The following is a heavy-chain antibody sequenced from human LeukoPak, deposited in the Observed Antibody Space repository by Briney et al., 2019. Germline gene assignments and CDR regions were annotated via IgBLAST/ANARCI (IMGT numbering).Heavy chain of an antibody. D-gene: IGHD2-15*01. CDR3: ARGGWSRPFDY. Sequence: GGSLRLSCAASGSTFSSYAMSWVRQAPGKGLEWVSAISGSGSSTHYTDSVKGRFTISRDNSKNTLYLQMNSLRAEDTAVYYCARGGWSRPFDYWGQGTLVTVSS. V-gene: IGHV3-23*01. CDR2: ISGSGSST. CDR1: GSTFSSYA. J-gene: IGHJ4*02.